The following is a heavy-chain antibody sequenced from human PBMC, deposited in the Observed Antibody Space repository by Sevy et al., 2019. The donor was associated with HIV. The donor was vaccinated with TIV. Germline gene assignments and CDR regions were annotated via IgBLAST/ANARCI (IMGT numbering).Heavy chain of an antibody. Sequence: ASVKVSCKASGYTFTGYYMHWVRQAPGQGLEWMGWINPNSGGTDYAQKFQGRVTMTRDTSISKAYMELSRLRSDDTAVYFCAKDRWGIAAAGTGVFDYWGQGALVTVSS. J-gene: IGHJ4*02. CDR3: AKDRWGIAAAGTGVFDY. CDR1: GYTFTGYY. CDR2: INPNSGGT. D-gene: IGHD6-13*01. V-gene: IGHV1-2*02.